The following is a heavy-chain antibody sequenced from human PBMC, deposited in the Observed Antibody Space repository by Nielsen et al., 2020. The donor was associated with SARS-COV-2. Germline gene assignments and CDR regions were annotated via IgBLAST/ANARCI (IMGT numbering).Heavy chain of an antibody. CDR3: AKGAVPVAGTELDY. J-gene: IGHJ4*02. V-gene: IGHV3-9*01. CDR2: ISWNSDFI. CDR1: GFTFSSYG. D-gene: IGHD6-19*01. Sequence: GGSLRLSCAASGFTFSSYGMHWVRQVPGKGPEWVSGISWNSDFIGYADSVKGRFSISRDNAKNSLYLQMNSLRAEDTALYYCAKGAVPVAGTELDYWGQGTLVTVSS.